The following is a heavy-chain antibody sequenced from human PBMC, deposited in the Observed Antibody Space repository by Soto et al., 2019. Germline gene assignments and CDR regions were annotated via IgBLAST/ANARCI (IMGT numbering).Heavy chain of an antibody. Sequence: QITLKASGPTLVKLTQTLTLSCTFSGFSLSTSGAGVGWSRQPPGKALEWLALIYWDDDKRYSPSLMSRLTITKDTSKNQVVLTMTNMDPVDTATYYCAHRRHSSINCYFDYWGQGTLVTVSS. J-gene: IGHJ4*02. V-gene: IGHV2-5*02. D-gene: IGHD2-2*01. CDR1: GFSLSTSGAG. CDR3: AHRRHSSINCYFDY. CDR2: IYWDDDK.